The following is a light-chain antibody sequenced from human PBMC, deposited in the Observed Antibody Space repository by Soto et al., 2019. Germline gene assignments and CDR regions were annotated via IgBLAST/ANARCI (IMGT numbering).Light chain of an antibody. CDR3: AAWDDSLSGRYV. Sequence: QSVLTQTPSASGTPGQRVTISCSGSSSNIGSNYVYWYQQLPGTAPKLLIHRNNQRPSGVPDRFSDSKSGTSASLAISGLRSEDEADYYCAAWDDSLSGRYVFGTGTQLTVL. CDR1: SSNIGSNY. J-gene: IGLJ1*01. V-gene: IGLV1-47*01. CDR2: RNN.